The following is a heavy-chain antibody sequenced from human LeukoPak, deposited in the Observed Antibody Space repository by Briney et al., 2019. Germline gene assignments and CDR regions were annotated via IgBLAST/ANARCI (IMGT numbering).Heavy chain of an antibody. V-gene: IGHV3-21*01. D-gene: IGHD6-13*01. Sequence: PGGSLRLSCAASGFTFSTYSMNWVRQAPGKGLEWVSSISSSSSYIYYADSVKGRFTISRDNAKNSLYLQMNSLRAEDTAVYYCASPPSSRRGSYYYGMDVWGQGTTVTVSS. CDR1: GFTFSTYS. J-gene: IGHJ6*02. CDR2: ISSSSSYI. CDR3: ASPPSSRRGSYYYGMDV.